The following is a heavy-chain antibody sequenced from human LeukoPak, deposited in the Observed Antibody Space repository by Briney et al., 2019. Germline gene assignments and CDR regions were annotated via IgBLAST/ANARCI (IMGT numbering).Heavy chain of an antibody. V-gene: IGHV1-2*04. CDR1: GYTFTGYY. D-gene: IGHD6-19*01. Sequence: ASVKVSCKASGYTFTGYYMHWVRQAPGQGLEWMGWINPNSGGTNYAQKFQGWVTMTGDTSISTAYMKLSRLRSDDTAVYYCARDRAENWFDPWGQGTLVTVSS. J-gene: IGHJ5*02. CDR3: ARDRAENWFDP. CDR2: INPNSGGT.